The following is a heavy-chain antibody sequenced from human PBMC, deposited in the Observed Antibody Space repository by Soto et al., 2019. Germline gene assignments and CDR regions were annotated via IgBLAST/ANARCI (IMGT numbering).Heavy chain of an antibody. CDR2: IWYDGNNK. CDR3: ERDSKFTTNAPFDY. J-gene: IGHJ4*02. Sequence: GGSLRLSCAASGFTFSSYGIHWVRQAPGKGLEWVAIIWYDGNNKYYADSVKGRFTISRDNSKNTLYLQMNSLRAEDTAVYYCERDSKFTTNAPFDYWGQGTLVTVS. V-gene: IGHV3-33*01. D-gene: IGHD2-8*01. CDR1: GFTFSSYG.